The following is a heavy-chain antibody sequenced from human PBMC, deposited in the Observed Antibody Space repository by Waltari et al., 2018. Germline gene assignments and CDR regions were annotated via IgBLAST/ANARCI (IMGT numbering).Heavy chain of an antibody. CDR1: GFTFSSYD. J-gene: IGHJ3*02. CDR3: ARVRGYYDFWSGYQNDAFDI. D-gene: IGHD3-3*01. CDR2: ISSRGSTI. V-gene: IGHV3-48*03. Sequence: EVQLVESGGGLVQPGGSLRLSCAASGFTFSSYDMKWVRQAPGKGLEWVSYISSRGSTIYYADSVKGRFTISRDNAKNSLYLQMNSLRAEDTAVYYCARVRGYYDFWSGYQNDAFDIWGQGTMVTVSS.